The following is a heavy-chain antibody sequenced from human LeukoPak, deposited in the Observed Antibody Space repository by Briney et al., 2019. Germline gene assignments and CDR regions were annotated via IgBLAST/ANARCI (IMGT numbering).Heavy chain of an antibody. V-gene: IGHV4-39*07. J-gene: IGHJ4*02. CDR2: IYYSGST. D-gene: IGHD2-2*01. Sequence: PSEALSLTCTVSGGSISSNSYYWGWIRQPPGKGLEWIGSIYYSGSTYYNPSLKSRVTISVDSSKNQFSLKLSSVTAADTAMYYCARVKRKYQVLKPLHETPSHYFDYWAREPWSPSPQ. CDR1: GGSISSNSYY. CDR3: ARVKRKYQVLKPLHETPSHYFDY.